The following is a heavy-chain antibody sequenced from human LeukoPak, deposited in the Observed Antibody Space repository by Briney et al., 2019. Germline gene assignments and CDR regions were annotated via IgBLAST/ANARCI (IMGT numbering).Heavy chain of an antibody. J-gene: IGHJ6*03. CDR3: ARDRERSYCYYRDV. V-gene: IGHV1-2*02. Sequence: ASVKVSCKASGYTFTGYYMHWVRQAPGQGLEGMGWINPNSGGTNYAQKFQGRVTMTRDTSISTAYMELSRIRSDDTAVYYCARDRERSYCYYRDVWGKGTTVTVSS. CDR2: INPNSGGT. CDR1: GYTFTGYY.